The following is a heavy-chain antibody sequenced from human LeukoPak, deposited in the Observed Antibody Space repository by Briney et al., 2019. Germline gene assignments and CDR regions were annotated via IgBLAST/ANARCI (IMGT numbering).Heavy chain of an antibody. CDR2: INPSGGST. CDR1: GYTFTSYY. V-gene: IGHV1-46*01. CDR3: ARDGLVGSSTSWDRVIDNWFDP. D-gene: IGHD2-2*01. J-gene: IGHJ5*02. Sequence: VASVKVSCKASGYTFTSYYMHWVRQAPGQGLEWMGIINPSGGSTSYAQKFQGRVTMTRDMSTSTVYMELSSLRSEDTAVYYCARDGLVGSSTSWDRVIDNWFDPRGQGTLVTVSS.